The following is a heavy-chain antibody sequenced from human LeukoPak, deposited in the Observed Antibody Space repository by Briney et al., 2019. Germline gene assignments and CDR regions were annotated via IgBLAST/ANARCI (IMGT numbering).Heavy chain of an antibody. CDR1: GYTFTSYG. CDR3: ARDSGYYDSSGPAHY. V-gene: IGHV1-18*01. Sequence: ASVKVSCKASGYTFTSYGISWVRQAPGQGLEWMGWISAYNGNTNYAQKLQGRVTMTTDTSTSTAYMELRSLRSDDTAVYYCARDSGYYDSSGPAHYWGQGTLVTVSS. J-gene: IGHJ4*02. CDR2: ISAYNGNT. D-gene: IGHD3-22*01.